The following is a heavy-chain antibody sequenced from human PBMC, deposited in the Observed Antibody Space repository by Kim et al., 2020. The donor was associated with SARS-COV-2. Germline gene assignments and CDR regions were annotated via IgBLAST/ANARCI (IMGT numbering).Heavy chain of an antibody. CDR3: ARTKRYYGSGSYGY. J-gene: IGHJ4*02. CDR2: INHSGST. V-gene: IGHV4-34*01. CDR1: GGSFSGYY. Sequence: SETLSLTCAVYGGSFSGYYWSWIRQPPGKGLEWIGEINHSGSTNYNPSLKSRVTISVDTSKNQFSLKLSSVTAADTAVYYCARTKRYYGSGSYGYWGQGTLVTVSS. D-gene: IGHD3-10*01.